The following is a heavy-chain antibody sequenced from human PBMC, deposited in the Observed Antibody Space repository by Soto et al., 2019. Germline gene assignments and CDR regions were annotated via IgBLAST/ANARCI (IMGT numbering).Heavy chain of an antibody. CDR3: TKNSAYALDY. Sequence: QVQLQESGPGLVKPSGTLSLSCAVSGGSVSNNNWWSWIRQSPGNGLEWIGEIHHSGGTSYNPSLESRATLSVDKSKNELSQRLNYVIAADTAVYYCTKNSAYALDYWGLGILVTVSS. D-gene: IGHD5-12*01. J-gene: IGHJ4*02. CDR1: GGSVSNNNW. CDR2: IHHSGGT. V-gene: IGHV4-4*02.